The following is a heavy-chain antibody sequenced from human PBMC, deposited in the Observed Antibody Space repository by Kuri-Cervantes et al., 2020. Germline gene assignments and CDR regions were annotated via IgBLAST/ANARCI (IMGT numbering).Heavy chain of an antibody. CDR2: ISYDGSNK. Sequence: GGSLRLSCAASGFTFSSYGMHWVHQAPGKGLEWVAVISYDGSNKYYADSVKGRFTISRDNSKNTLYLQMNSLRAEDTAVYYCARSTTGKGYYFDYWGQGTLVTVSS. CDR1: GFTFSSYG. V-gene: IGHV3-30*03. D-gene: IGHD2/OR15-2a*01. CDR3: ARSTTGKGYYFDY. J-gene: IGHJ4*02.